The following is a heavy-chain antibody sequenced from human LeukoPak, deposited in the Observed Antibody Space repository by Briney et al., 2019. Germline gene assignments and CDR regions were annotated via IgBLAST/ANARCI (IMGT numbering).Heavy chain of an antibody. CDR2: INHSGST. CDR3: ARQVAAVGRIHDY. D-gene: IGHD6-13*01. CDR1: GGSFSGYY. J-gene: IGHJ4*02. Sequence: SETLSLTCAVYGGSFSGYYWSWIRQPPGKGLEWIGEINHSGSTNYNPSLKSRVTISVDTSKNQFSLKLSSVTAADTAVYYCARQVAAVGRIHDYWGQGTQVTVSS. V-gene: IGHV4-34*01.